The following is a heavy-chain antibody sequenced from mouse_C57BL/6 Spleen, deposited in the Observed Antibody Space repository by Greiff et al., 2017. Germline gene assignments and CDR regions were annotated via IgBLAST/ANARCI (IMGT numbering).Heavy chain of an antibody. CDR3: ALITTVVAPYYAMDY. V-gene: IGHV1-52*01. J-gene: IGHJ4*01. D-gene: IGHD1-1*01. CDR2: IDPSDSET. Sequence: VQLQQPGAELVRPGSSVKLSCKASGYTFTSYWMHWVKQRPIQGLEWIGNIDPSDSETHYNQKFKDKATLTVDKSSSTAYMQLSSLTSEDSAVYYCALITTVVAPYYAMDYWGQGTSVTVSS. CDR1: GYTFTSYW.